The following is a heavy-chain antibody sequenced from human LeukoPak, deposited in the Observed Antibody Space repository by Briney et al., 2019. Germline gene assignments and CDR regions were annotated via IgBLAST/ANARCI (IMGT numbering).Heavy chain of an antibody. D-gene: IGHD6-6*01. CDR2: IIPIFGTA. CDR3: ARVRLAARDNWFDP. Sequence: GASLKVSCKASGGTFSSYAISWVPRAPGQGLECMGGIIPIFGTANYAQKFQGRVTITTDESTSTAYMELSSLRSEDTAVYYCARVRLAARDNWFDPWGQGTLVTVSS. V-gene: IGHV1-69*05. CDR1: GGTFSSYA. J-gene: IGHJ5*02.